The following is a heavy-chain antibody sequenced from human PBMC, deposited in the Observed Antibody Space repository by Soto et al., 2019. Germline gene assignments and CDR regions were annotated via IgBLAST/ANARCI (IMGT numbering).Heavy chain of an antibody. J-gene: IGHJ4*02. CDR2: IYYSGST. D-gene: IGHD2-2*01. CDR1: GGSISSSSYY. CDR3: ARPSVVDWYFDY. V-gene: IGHV4-39*01. Sequence: QLQLQESGPGLVKPSETLSLTCTVSGGSISSSSYYWGWIRQPPGKGLEWIGSIYYSGSTYYNPSLKSRVTISVDTSKNQFSLKLSSVTAADAAVYYCARPSVVDWYFDYWGQGTLVTVSS.